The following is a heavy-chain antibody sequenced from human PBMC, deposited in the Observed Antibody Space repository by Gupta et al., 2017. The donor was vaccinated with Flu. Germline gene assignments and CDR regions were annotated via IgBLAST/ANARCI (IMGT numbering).Heavy chain of an antibody. D-gene: IGHD2-2*02. Sequence: QAPGKGLEWVAVISYDGSNKYYADSVKGRFTISRDNSKNTLYLQMNSLRAEDTAVYYCAKDHCSSTSCYTDYWGQGTLVTVSS. CDR3: AKDHCSSTSCYTDY. J-gene: IGHJ4*02. V-gene: IGHV3-30*18. CDR2: ISYDGSNK.